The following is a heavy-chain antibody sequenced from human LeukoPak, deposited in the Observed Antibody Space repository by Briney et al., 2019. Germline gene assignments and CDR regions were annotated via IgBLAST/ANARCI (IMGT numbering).Heavy chain of an antibody. V-gene: IGHV4-39*07. J-gene: IGHJ4*02. D-gene: IGHD3-10*01. CDR3: ARIWFGLRRLYYFDY. Sequence: SETLSLTCIISDDSISSSTYYWGWIRQPPGKGLEWIGTLYYSGKTYYNPSLKSRVTISIDTSKNQFSLKVTSVTAADTAVYFCARIWFGLRRLYYFDYWGQGTLVSVSS. CDR1: DDSISSSTYY. CDR2: LYYSGKT.